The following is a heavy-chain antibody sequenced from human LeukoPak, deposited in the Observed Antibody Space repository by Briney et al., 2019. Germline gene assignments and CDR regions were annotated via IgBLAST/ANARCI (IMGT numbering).Heavy chain of an antibody. Sequence: PGRSLRLSCAASGFTFSSYGMHWVRQAPGKGLEWVAVISYDGSNKYYADSVKGRFTISRDNSKNTLYLQINSLRAEDTAVYYCYSSGPDYWGQGTLVTVSS. CDR3: YSSGPDY. CDR2: ISYDGSNK. J-gene: IGHJ4*02. V-gene: IGHV3-30*03. D-gene: IGHD3-22*01. CDR1: GFTFSSYG.